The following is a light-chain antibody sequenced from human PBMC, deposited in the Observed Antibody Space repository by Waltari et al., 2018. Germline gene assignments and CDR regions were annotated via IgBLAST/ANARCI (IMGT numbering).Light chain of an antibody. CDR2: YDN. J-gene: IGLJ3*02. Sequence: QSVLTQPPSVSAAPGQKVSISCSGSTSNIENNYVSWYQQLPGAAPKRLIYYDNKRSSWIPDLCSGSKSGTSATLGITGLQTGDEADYYCATWDSGLSAGVFGGGTKLTVL. CDR3: ATWDSGLSAGV. CDR1: TSNIENNY. V-gene: IGLV1-51*01.